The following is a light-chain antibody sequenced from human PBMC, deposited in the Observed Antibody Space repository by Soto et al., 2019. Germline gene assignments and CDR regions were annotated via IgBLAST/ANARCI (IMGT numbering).Light chain of an antibody. CDR2: GAS. Sequence: EIVLTQSRGTLSLSPGERATLSFSASQSVSSIYLAWYQQKPGQAPRLLVYGASSRATGIPDRFSGSGSGTDFSLTISRLEPEDFAVYYCHQYRSSPQTFGQGTKVDIK. CDR3: HQYRSSPQT. CDR1: QSVSSIY. V-gene: IGKV3-20*01. J-gene: IGKJ1*01.